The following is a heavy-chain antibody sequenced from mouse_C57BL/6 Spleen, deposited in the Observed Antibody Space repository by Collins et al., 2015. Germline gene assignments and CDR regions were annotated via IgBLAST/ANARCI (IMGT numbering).Heavy chain of an antibody. J-gene: IGHJ4*01. CDR1: GYTFTTYG. V-gene: IGHV9-3*01. D-gene: IGHD1-1*01. CDR3: ARCPNYYGSSDAMDY. CDR2: INTYSGVP. Sequence: QIQLVQSGPELKKPGETVKISCKASGYTFTTYGMSWVKQAPGKGLKWMGWINTYSGVPTYADDFKGRFAFSLETSASTAYLQINNLKNEDTATYFCARCPNYYGSSDAMDYWGQGTSVTVSS.